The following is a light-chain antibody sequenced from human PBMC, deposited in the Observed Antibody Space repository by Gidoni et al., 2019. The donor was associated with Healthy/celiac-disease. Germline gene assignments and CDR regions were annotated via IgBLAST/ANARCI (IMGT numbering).Light chain of an antibody. V-gene: IGLV2-14*03. CDR1: SSDVGGYHY. J-gene: IGLJ2*01. CDR2: AVS. Sequence: QSALTQPASVSGPPGQSITISCTGTSSDVGGYHYVSWYQQPPGKAPKLMIYAVSNRPSGFSHRFSCSKSGNTASLTISGLQAEDEADYDCSSYTSSSPHVVFGGGTKLTVL. CDR3: SSYTSSSPHVV.